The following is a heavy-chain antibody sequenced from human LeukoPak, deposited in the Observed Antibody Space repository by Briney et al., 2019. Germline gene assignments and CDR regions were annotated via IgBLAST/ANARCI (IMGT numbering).Heavy chain of an antibody. CDR1: GFTVSSNY. CDR2: IYSGGST. D-gene: IGHD3-22*01. CDR3: ARDDYYDSSGLVPMNY. V-gene: IGHV3-66*02. Sequence: GGSLRLSCAASGFTVSSNYMSWVRQAPGKGLEWVSVIYSGGSTYYADSVKGRFTISRDNSKNTLYLQMNSLRAEDTAVYYCARDDYYDSSGLVPMNYWGQGTLVTVSS. J-gene: IGHJ4*02.